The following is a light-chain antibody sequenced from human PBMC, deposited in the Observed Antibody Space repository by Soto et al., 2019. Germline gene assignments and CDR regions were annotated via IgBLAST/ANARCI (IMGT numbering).Light chain of an antibody. CDR3: QQLNSYPQLT. V-gene: IGKV1-9*01. Sequence: MQMPQSPAPLPASVGEVVPITSRASQSISSYLNWYQQKPGKAPKLLIYAASTLQSGVPSRFSGSGSGTDFTLTISSLQPEHFATYYCQQLNSYPQLTFGGGTKVDIK. CDR2: AAS. J-gene: IGKJ4*01. CDR1: QSISSY.